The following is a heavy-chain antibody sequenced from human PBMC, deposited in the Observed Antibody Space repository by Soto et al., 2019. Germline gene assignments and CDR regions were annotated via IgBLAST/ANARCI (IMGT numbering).Heavy chain of an antibody. D-gene: IGHD1-26*01. Sequence: PGGSLRLSCAASGFTFSTYGMHWVRQAPGKGLEWVAMIWYDATNIYYGDSVKGRFTISRDNSKNTLFLQMNSLTTEDTAVYYCARGEWDLDYWGQGT. CDR1: GFTFSTYG. CDR2: IWYDATNI. V-gene: IGHV3-33*01. J-gene: IGHJ4*02. CDR3: ARGEWDLDY.